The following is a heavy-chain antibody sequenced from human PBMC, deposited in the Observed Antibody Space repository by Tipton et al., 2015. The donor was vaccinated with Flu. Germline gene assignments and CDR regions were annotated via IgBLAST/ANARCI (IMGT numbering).Heavy chain of an antibody. CDR1: GGSISSGGAY. J-gene: IGHJ5*02. Sequence: TLSLTCTVSGGSISSGGAYWSWIRQLPGKGLEWIGGIYYSGSTYYSPSLESRVIVSVDTSKNQFSLKLNSVTAADTAVYYCARGGQFLSDRHFGPWGQGTLVTVSS. CDR3: ARGGQFLSDRHFGP. D-gene: IGHD3-10*01. CDR2: IYYSGST. V-gene: IGHV4-31*03.